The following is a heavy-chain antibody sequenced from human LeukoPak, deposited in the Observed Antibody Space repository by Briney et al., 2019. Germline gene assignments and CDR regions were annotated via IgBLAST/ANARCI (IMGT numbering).Heavy chain of an antibody. J-gene: IGHJ4*02. V-gene: IGHV3-7*01. CDR2: IKEDGSEK. CDR1: GFTFSNYW. Sequence: GGSLRLSCEASGFTFSNYWMDWVRQAPGKELEWVANIKEDGSEKYYVESVKGRFTISRDNAKNSLFLQMNSLRPEDTADYYCTRGLNYWGQGTLVTVSS. CDR3: TRGLNY.